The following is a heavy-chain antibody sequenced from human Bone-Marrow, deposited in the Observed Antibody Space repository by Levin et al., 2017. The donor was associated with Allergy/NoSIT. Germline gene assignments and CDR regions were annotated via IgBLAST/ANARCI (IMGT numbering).Heavy chain of an antibody. CDR1: GYTFTGYY. J-gene: IGHJ6*02. CDR3: ARMRAGVAATILRYGMDV. CDR2: INPNSGGT. D-gene: IGHD2-15*01. Sequence: ASVKVSCKASGYTFTGYYMHWVRQAPGQGLEWMGWINPNSGGTNYAQKFQGRVTMTRDTSISTAYMELSRLRSDDTAVYYCARMRAGVAATILRYGMDVWGQGTTVTVSS. V-gene: IGHV1-2*02.